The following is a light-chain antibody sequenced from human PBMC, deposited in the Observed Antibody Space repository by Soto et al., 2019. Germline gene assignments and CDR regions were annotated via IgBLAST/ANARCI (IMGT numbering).Light chain of an antibody. J-gene: IGLJ2*01. CDR1: SSDVDDYNY. V-gene: IGLV2-14*03. CDR3: SSYPSTNAVVL. Sequence: QSVLTQPASVSGSPGQSITISCTGTSSDVDDYNYVSWYQQHPGKAPKLIISDVSSRPSGISNRFSGSKSGNTASLTISGLQAEDEADYYCSSYPSTNAVVLFGGGTKLTVL. CDR2: DVS.